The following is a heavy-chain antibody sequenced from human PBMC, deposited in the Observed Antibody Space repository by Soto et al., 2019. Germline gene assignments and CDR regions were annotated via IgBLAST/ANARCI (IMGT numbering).Heavy chain of an antibody. D-gene: IGHD1-26*01. Sequence: QVQLQESGPGLVKPSETLSLTCTVSGGSISSYYWSWIRQPPGKGLEWIGYIYYSGRTNYNPSLKSQVTISVDTAQNQFSLKLSSVTAADTAVYYCARGGSWVWFDPWGQGTLVTVSS. V-gene: IGHV4-59*01. CDR3: ARGGSWVWFDP. CDR2: IYYSGRT. J-gene: IGHJ5*02. CDR1: GGSISSYY.